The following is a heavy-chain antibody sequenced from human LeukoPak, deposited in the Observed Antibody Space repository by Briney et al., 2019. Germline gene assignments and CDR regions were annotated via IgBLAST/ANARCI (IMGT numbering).Heavy chain of an antibody. Sequence: PGGSLRLSCTASGFTVSNNYMSWVRQAPGKGLEWVSISYSDSNTNYADSVKGLFTISRDTSQNTLSLQMNSLRAEDTAVYYCVRKNRDFNAAFDIWGQGTVVTVSS. CDR2: SYSDSNT. J-gene: IGHJ3*02. CDR3: VRKNRDFNAAFDI. V-gene: IGHV3-53*01. CDR1: GFTVSNNY. D-gene: IGHD1-14*01.